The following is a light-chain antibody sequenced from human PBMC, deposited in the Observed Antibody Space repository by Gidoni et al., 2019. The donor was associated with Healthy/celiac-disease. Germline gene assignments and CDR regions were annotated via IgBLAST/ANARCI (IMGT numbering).Light chain of an antibody. J-gene: IGLJ2*01. CDR1: NIGSKS. V-gene: IGLV3-21*04. CDR2: YDS. CDR3: QVWDSSSDHRAV. Sequence: SYVLTQPPSVSVAPGKTARITCGGNNIGSKSVHWYQQKPGQAPVLVIYYDSDRPSGIPERFSGSNSGNTATLNISRVEAGDEADYYCQVWDSSSDHRAVFGGGTKLTVL.